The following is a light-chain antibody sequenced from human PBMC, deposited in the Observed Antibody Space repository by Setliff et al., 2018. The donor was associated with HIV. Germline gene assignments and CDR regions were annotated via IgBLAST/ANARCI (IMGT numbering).Light chain of an antibody. Sequence: SSLAQPASVSGSPGQSSTNSCTGTSTDLSDDHLGSWYQQRPEKTRKRRSYDTNNRPAGGSDRFSASKSAYTASLTISGLHAGDEADYYCSSYTSIGTPCVFGTGTKVTVL. V-gene: IGLV2-14*03. CDR3: SSYTSIGTPCV. CDR1: STDLSDDHL. CDR2: DTN. J-gene: IGLJ1*01.